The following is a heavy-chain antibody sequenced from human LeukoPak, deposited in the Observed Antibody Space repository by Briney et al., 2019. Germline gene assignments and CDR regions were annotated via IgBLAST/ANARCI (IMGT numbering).Heavy chain of an antibody. J-gene: IGHJ5*02. Sequence: PSETLSLTCPVSGGSVNSYYLSWIRQPAGKTLEWIGRIYDGGSTNYNPSLKSRVTMSVDTSKNQISLKLKSVTAADTAVYYCARDSGTSGEVKFDPWGQGALVTVSS. CDR2: IYDGGST. V-gene: IGHV4-4*07. D-gene: IGHD3-10*01. CDR1: GGSVNSYY. CDR3: ARDSGTSGEVKFDP.